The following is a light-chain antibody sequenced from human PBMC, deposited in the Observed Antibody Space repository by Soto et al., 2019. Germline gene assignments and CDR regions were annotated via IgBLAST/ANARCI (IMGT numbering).Light chain of an antibody. J-gene: IGKJ1*01. CDR1: QNIDRW. CDR3: QHYNSYGK. V-gene: IGKV1-5*01. CDR2: HAS. Sequence: DIQMTPSPSTLPASVVDTFTITFRASQNIDRWVAWYQQKSGKAPKILIYHASSLETGVPSRFSGSGSGTEFTLTISSVQPDDFASYYCQHYNSYGKCGQGTKGDNK.